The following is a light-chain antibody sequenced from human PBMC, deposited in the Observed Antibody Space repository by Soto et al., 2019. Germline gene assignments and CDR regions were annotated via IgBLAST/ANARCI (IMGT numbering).Light chain of an antibody. V-gene: IGLV1-40*01. CDR2: DNN. Sequence: QSVLTQPPSVSAAPGQRVTISCSGSSSNIGGNSVSWYQQLPGTAPKLLIYDNNSRPSGVPDRFSVSKSGTSASLVITGLQAEDEAEYYCQSYASSLNGLYVFGTGTKVTVL. J-gene: IGLJ1*01. CDR3: QSYASSLNGLYV. CDR1: SSNIGGNS.